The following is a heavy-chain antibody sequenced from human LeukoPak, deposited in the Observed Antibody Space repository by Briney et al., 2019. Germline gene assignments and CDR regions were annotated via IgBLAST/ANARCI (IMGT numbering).Heavy chain of an antibody. CDR3: ATDHPGQRLRYFDWLSNGMDV. D-gene: IGHD3-9*01. CDR1: GYTFTSYD. Sequence: AASVKVSCKASGYTFTSYDINWVRQATGQGLEWMGRMNPNSGNTGYAQKFQGRVTMTRNTSISTAYMELSSLRSEDTAVYYCATDHPGQRLRYFDWLSNGMDVWGQGTTVTVSS. J-gene: IGHJ6*02. V-gene: IGHV1-8*01. CDR2: MNPNSGNT.